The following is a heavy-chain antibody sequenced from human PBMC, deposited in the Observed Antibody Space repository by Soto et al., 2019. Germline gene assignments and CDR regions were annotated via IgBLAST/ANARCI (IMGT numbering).Heavy chain of an antibody. V-gene: IGHV3-23*01. J-gene: IGHJ4*02. CDR2: ISGSGGST. D-gene: IGHD6-13*01. CDR1: GFTFSSYA. Sequence: GGSLRLSCAASGFTFSSYAMSWVRQAPGKGLEWVSAISGSGGSTYYADSVKGRFTISRDNSKNTLYLQMNSLRAEDTAVYYCAKVSVEVIAAAGLELYFDYWGQGTLVTVSS. CDR3: AKVSVEVIAAAGLELYFDY.